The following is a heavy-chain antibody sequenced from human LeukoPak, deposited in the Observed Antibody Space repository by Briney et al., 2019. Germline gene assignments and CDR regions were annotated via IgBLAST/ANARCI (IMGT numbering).Heavy chain of an antibody. Sequence: GGSLRLSCAASGFTFSSYAMHWVRQAPGKGLEYVSAISSNGGSTYYANSVKGRFTISRDNSKNTLYLQMGSLRAEDMAVYYCARDHWGTPFSHDYGDLTTGRGYYYYYMDVWGKGTTVTVSS. V-gene: IGHV3-64*01. CDR2: ISSNGGST. CDR3: ARDHWGTPFSHDYGDLTTGRGYYYYYMDV. CDR1: GFTFSSYA. D-gene: IGHD4-17*01. J-gene: IGHJ6*03.